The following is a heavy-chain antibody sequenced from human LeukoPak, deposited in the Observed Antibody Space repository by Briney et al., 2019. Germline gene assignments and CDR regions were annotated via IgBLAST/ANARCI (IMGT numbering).Heavy chain of an antibody. CDR2: ISGSGGST. CDR3: AKDYYYDSSGFDY. J-gene: IGHJ4*02. Sequence: GGSLRLSCAASGFTFSSYAMSWVRRALGKGLEWVSAISGSGGSTYYADSVKGRFTISRDNSKNTLYLQMNSLRAEDTAVYYCAKDYYYDSSGFDYWGQGTLVTVSS. D-gene: IGHD3-22*01. CDR1: GFTFSSYA. V-gene: IGHV3-23*01.